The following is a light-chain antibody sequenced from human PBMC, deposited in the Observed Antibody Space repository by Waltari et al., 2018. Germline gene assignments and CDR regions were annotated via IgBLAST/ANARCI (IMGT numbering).Light chain of an antibody. CDR3: QVWHDRSNHVV. CDR2: YDT. V-gene: IGLV3-21*04. J-gene: IGLJ3*02. CDR1: KTGSKN. Sequence: SYVLTQPPSVSVAPVKTATITCGGDKTGSKNGPWYQQRPGQAPALVISYDTDRPSEIPERFSGSNSGNTATLTISRVEVGDEADYYCQVWHDRSNHVVFGGGTKLTVL.